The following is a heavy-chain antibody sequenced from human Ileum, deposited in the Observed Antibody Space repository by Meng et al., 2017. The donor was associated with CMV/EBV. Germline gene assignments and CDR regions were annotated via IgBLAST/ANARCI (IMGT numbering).Heavy chain of an antibody. CDR2: TSTYNGET. D-gene: IGHD4-17*01. Sequence: QGQLEQSEAEVKKPVASVKVSCKGSCYTFTNFATSWVRQAPGQGIEWMGWTSTYNGETKLAQKLADRVTMTRDTPTSSAYTELRSLRSDDTAVYSCARDGVYGDPSGSWGQGTLVTVSS. CDR3: ARDGVYGDPSGS. V-gene: IGHV1-18*01. J-gene: IGHJ5*02. CDR1: CYTFTNFA.